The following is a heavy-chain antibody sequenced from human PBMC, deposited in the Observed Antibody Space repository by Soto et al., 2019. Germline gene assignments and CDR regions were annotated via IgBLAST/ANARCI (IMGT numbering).Heavy chain of an antibody. J-gene: IGHJ6*02. V-gene: IGHV4-59*01. CDR3: ARDTMVGGVISDSYYGMDV. D-gene: IGHD3-10*01. CDR1: GGSISCYY. CDR2: IYYSGST. Sequence: SETLSLTCTVSGGSISCYYWSWIRQPPGKGLEWIGYIYYSGSTNYNPSLKSRVTISVDTSKNQFSLKLSSVTAADTAVYYCARDTMVGGVISDSYYGMDVWGQGTTV.